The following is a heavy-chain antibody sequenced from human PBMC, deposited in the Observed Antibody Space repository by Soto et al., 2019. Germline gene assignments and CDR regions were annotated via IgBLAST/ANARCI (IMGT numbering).Heavy chain of an antibody. V-gene: IGHV1-18*04. CDR2: ISAYDGNT. J-gene: IGHJ6*02. D-gene: IGHD2-15*01. CDR3: ARELDCSGGSCYYYYGMDV. CDR1: GYTFTSYG. Sequence: ASVKVSCKASGYTFTSYGISWVRQAPGQGLEWMGWISAYDGNTNYAQKLQGRVTMTTDTSTSTAYMELRSLRSDDTAVYYCARELDCSGGSCYYYYGMDVWGQGTTVTVSS.